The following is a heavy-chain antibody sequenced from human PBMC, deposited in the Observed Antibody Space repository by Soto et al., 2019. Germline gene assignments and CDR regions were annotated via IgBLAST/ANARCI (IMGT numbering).Heavy chain of an antibody. CDR2: IYYSGST. CDR3: ARDFYDILTGYYTFDY. CDR1: GGSISSGGYY. V-gene: IGHV4-31*03. Sequence: QVQLQESGPGLVKPSQTLSLTCTVSGGSISSGGYYWSWIRQHPGKGLEWIGYIYYSGSTYYNPSLKSRVTISVDTSKNQFSLKLSSVTAADTAVYYCARDFYDILTGYYTFDYWGQGTLVTVSS. J-gene: IGHJ4*02. D-gene: IGHD3-9*01.